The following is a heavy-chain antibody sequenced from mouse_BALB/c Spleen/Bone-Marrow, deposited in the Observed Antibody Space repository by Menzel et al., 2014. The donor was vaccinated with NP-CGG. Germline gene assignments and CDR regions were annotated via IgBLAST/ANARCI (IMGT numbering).Heavy chain of an antibody. V-gene: IGHV5-6*01. CDR2: ISSGGSYT. J-gene: IGHJ4*01. CDR1: GFTFSSYG. CDR3: ARDFITTDAMDY. Sequence: EVKLLESGGDLVKPGGSLKLSCAASGFTFSSYGMSWVRQTPDKRLEWVATISSGGSYTYYPGSVKGRFTISRDNAKNTLYLQMSSLKSEDTAMYYCARDFITTDAMDYWGQGTSVTVSS. D-gene: IGHD1-1*01.